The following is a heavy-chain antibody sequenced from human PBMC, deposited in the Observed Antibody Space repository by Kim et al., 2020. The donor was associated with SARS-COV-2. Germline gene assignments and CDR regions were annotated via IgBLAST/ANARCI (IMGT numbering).Heavy chain of an antibody. V-gene: IGHV1-24*01. CDR2: FDPEHGKT. CDR3: VRVRFLMWSRVRGMDV. D-gene: IGHD3-3*01. Sequence: ASVKVSCKVSGSTLTELAMQWVRQIPGKGLEWVGGFDPEHGKTVYAQKFQGRVTMTGDTSTETAYMELSILRPEDAALYFCVRVRFLMWSRVRGMDVWGQ. CDR1: GSTLTELA. J-gene: IGHJ6*02.